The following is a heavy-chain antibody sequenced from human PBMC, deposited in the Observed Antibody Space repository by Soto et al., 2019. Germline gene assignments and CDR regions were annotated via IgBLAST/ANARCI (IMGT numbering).Heavy chain of an antibody. Sequence: PRESLKISCKGSGYSFTSYWIGWVRQMPGKGLEWMGIIYPGDSDTRYSPSFQGQVTISADKSISTAYLQWSSLKASDTAMYYCARPPHYDFWSGYAFDYWGQGTLVTVSS. V-gene: IGHV5-51*01. J-gene: IGHJ4*02. CDR1: GYSFTSYW. CDR3: ARPPHYDFWSGYAFDY. D-gene: IGHD3-3*01. CDR2: IYPGDSDT.